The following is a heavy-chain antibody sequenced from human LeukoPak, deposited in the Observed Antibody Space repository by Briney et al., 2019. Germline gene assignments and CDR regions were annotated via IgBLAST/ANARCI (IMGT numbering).Heavy chain of an antibody. CDR2: MNPHSGGT. CDR1: GYTFTSYN. J-gene: IGHJ2*01. CDR3: ARGLVTGINWYFDL. D-gene: IGHD7-27*01. Sequence: GASVKVSCKASGYTFTSYNMHWVRQAPGQGLEWMGWMNPHSGGTNYAQKFQGRVTITSDTSISTTYMEMSMLRSDDTAVYYCARGLVTGINWYFDLWGRGTLVTVSS. V-gene: IGHV1-2*02.